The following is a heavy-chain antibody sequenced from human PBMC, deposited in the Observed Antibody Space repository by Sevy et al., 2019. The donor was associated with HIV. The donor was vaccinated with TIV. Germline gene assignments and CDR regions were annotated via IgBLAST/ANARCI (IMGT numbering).Heavy chain of an antibody. J-gene: IGHJ6*02. CDR2: IKQDGSEK. CDR1: GFTFSSYW. D-gene: IGHD6-13*01. V-gene: IGHV3-7*01. CDR3: ARDQIGNPSSWYYYYYGMDV. Sequence: LSLTCAASGFTFSSYWMSWVRQAPGKGLEWVANIKQDGSEKYYVDSVKGRFTISRDNAKNSLYLQMNSLRAEDTAVYYCARDQIGNPSSWYYYYYGMDVWGQGTTVTVSS.